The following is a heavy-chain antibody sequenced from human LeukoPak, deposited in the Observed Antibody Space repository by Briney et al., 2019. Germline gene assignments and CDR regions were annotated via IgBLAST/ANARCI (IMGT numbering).Heavy chain of an antibody. J-gene: IGHJ6*02. CDR2: INHSGST. CDR1: GGSFSGYY. V-gene: IGHV4-34*01. Sequence: SETLSLTRAVYGGSFSGYYWSWIRQPPGKGLEWIGEINHSGSTNYNPSLKSRVTISVDTSKNQFSLKLSSVTAADTAVYYCARGPTVTIPYYYYYGMDVWGQGTTVTVSS. D-gene: IGHD4-17*01. CDR3: ARGPTVTIPYYYYYGMDV.